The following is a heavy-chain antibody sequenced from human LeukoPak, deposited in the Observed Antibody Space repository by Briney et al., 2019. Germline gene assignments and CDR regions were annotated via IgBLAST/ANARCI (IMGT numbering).Heavy chain of an antibody. D-gene: IGHD2-2*03. CDR1: GFTFSTYG. Sequence: PGRSLRLSCAASGFTFSTYGMHWVRQAPGKGLEWVALIWYDGNNEYYADSVKGRFTISRDNAKNSLYLQMNSLRAEDTAVYYCARDLDIVVAPGAHHDAFDIWGQGTMVTVSS. V-gene: IGHV3-33*01. J-gene: IGHJ3*02. CDR2: IWYDGNNE. CDR3: ARDLDIVVAPGAHHDAFDI.